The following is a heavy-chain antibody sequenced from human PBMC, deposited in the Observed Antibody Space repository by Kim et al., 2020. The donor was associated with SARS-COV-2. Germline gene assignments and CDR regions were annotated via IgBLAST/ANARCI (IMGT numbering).Heavy chain of an antibody. CDR3: ARGATYYDFWSGSTGDY. D-gene: IGHD3-3*01. V-gene: IGHV1-18*01. Sequence: ASVKVSCKASGYTFTSYGISWVRQAPGQGLEWMGWISAYNGNTNYAQKLQGRVTMTTDTSTSTAYMELRSLRSDDTAVYYCARGATYYDFWSGSTGDYWGQGTLVTVSS. J-gene: IGHJ4*02. CDR1: GYTFTSYG. CDR2: ISAYNGNT.